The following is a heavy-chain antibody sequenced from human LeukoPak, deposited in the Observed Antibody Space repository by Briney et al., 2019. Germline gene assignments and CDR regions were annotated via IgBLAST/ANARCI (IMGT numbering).Heavy chain of an antibody. CDR3: ARDRRMYYYDSSGYYSYFDY. D-gene: IGHD3-22*01. CDR2: ISSSSSYI. V-gene: IGHV3-21*04. CDR1: GFTFSSYS. J-gene: IGHJ4*02. Sequence: GGSLRLSCAASGFTFSSYSMNWVRQAPGKGLEWVSSISSSSSYIYYADSVKGRFTISRDNAKNSLYLQMNSLRAEDTAVYYCARDRRMYYYDSSGYYSYFDYWGQGTLVTVSS.